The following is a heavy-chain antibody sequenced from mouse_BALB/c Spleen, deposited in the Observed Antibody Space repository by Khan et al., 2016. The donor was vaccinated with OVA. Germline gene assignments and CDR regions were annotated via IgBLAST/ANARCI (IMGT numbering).Heavy chain of an antibody. CDR2: ISSDGSYT. J-gene: IGHJ4*01. CDR3: ARAYYGNREAMDY. CDR1: GFTFSSYG. V-gene: IGHV5-6*01. Sequence: EVELVESGGDLVKPGGSLKLSCAASGFTFSSYGMSWVRQTPDKRLEWVATISSDGSYTYYPDSVKGRSTISRDNAKNTLYLQMSSLKSEDTAKYYCARAYYGNREAMDYWGQGTSVTVSS. D-gene: IGHD2-10*01.